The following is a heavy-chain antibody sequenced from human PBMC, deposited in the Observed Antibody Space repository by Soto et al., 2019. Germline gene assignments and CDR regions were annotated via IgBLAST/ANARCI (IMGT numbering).Heavy chain of an antibody. CDR1: GGSISSGGYS. CDR3: ARRYGPGFDY. J-gene: IGHJ4*02. V-gene: IGHV4-61*05. CDR2: IYYSGST. Sequence: SETLSLTCAVSGGSISSGGYSWGWIRQPPGKGLEWIGYIYYSGSTNYNPSLKSRVTISVDRSKNQFSLKLSSVTAADTAVYYCARRYGPGFDYWGQGTLVTVSS. D-gene: IGHD4-17*01.